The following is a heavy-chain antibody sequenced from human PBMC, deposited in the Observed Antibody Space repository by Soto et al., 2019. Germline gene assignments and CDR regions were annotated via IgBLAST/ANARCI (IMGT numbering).Heavy chain of an antibody. CDR3: ARQLTDYGDYNWFDP. V-gene: IGHV4-39*01. Sequence: SETLSLTCTVSGGSISSSSYYWGWIRQPPGKGLEWIGSIYYSGSTYYNPSLKSRVTISVDTSKNQFSLKLSSVTAADTAVYYCARQLTDYGDYNWFDPWGQGTLVTVSS. CDR1: GGSISSSSYY. D-gene: IGHD4-17*01. CDR2: IYYSGST. J-gene: IGHJ5*02.